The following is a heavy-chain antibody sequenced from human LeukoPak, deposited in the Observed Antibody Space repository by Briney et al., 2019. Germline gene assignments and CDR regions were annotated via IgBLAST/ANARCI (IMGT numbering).Heavy chain of an antibody. Sequence: PGGSLRLSCAASGFTISSSAMSWVRQAPGKGLEWVSAISNNGGYTYYADSVKGRFTISRDNSKNTLYLQMNSLRAEDTAVYYCAKDRIVVVYKRYFDYWGQGTLVTVSS. J-gene: IGHJ4*02. V-gene: IGHV3-23*01. CDR2: ISNNGGYT. D-gene: IGHD3-22*01. CDR3: AKDRIVVVYKRYFDY. CDR1: GFTISSSA.